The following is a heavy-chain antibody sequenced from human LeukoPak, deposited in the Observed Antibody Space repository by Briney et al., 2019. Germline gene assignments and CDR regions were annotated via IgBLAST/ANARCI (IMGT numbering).Heavy chain of an antibody. V-gene: IGHV1-8*03. CDR1: GYTFTSYD. J-gene: IGHJ6*03. CDR2: MNPNSGNT. CDR3: ARQQLSWRGDYYYQYYMDV. Sequence: ASVKVSCKASGYTFTSYDINWVRQATGQGLEWMGWMNPNSGNTGYAQKFQGRVTITRNTSISTAYMELSSLRSDDTAVYYCARQQLSWRGDYYYQYYMDVWGKGTTVTVSS. D-gene: IGHD6-13*01.